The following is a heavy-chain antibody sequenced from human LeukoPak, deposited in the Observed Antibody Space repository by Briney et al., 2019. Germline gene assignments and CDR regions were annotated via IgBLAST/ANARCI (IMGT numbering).Heavy chain of an antibody. CDR3: SRMGARDFFDY. CDR1: GGSLSSYY. V-gene: IGHV4-59*01. J-gene: IGHJ4*02. Sequence: SETLSLTCSVSGGSLSSYYGSWIRQPPGKGLGWIGYMYNSGSTNYNPSLKSRVSMSVDTSKNQFSLKLTSVTAADTAVYYCSRMGARDFFDYWGQGTLVTVSS. D-gene: IGHD1-26*01. CDR2: MYNSGST.